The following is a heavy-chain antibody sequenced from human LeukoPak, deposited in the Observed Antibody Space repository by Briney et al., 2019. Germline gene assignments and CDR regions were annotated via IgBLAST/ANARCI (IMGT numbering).Heavy chain of an antibody. V-gene: IGHV3-30*18. Sequence: GGSLRLSCAASGFTFSSDGMSWVRQAPGKGLEWVAVISSDGSHKYWADSVKGRFTISRDNSKNTVYLQMNSLRGEDTAVYYCAKGSIDWYYFDYWGQGTLVTVSS. D-gene: IGHD3-9*01. CDR2: ISSDGSHK. CDR3: AKGSIDWYYFDY. J-gene: IGHJ4*02. CDR1: GFTFSSDG.